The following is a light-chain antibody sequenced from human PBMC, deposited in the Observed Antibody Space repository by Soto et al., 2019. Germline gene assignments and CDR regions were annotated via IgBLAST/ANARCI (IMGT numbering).Light chain of an antibody. V-gene: IGKV3-15*01. CDR2: DAS. CDR1: QSVSSY. J-gene: IGKJ5*01. Sequence: VLTQSPGTMSLYPGGRATLPCRASQSVSSYLAWYQQKPGQAPRLLXYDASTRATGIPDRFSGGGSGTEFTLTISSLQSEDFVVYYCQQYNSWPPITFGQGTRLEI. CDR3: QQYNSWPPIT.